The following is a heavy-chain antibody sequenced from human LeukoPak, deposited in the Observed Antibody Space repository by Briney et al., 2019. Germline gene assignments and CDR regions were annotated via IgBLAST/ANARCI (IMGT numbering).Heavy chain of an antibody. CDR3: AKDIMGATELFDY. CDR2: ISGTGGNT. D-gene: IGHD1-26*01. V-gene: IGHV3-23*01. J-gene: IGHJ4*02. CDR1: GFTFSSYG. Sequence: GGSLRLFCAASGFTFSSYGMSWVRQAPGKGLEWVSTISGTGGNTYYADSVKGRFIISRDNSKNTLYLQMNSLRAEDTAVYYCAKDIMGATELFDYWGQGTLVTVSS.